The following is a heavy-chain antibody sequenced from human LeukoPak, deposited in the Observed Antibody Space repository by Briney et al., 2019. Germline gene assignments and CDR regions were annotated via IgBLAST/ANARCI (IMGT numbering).Heavy chain of an antibody. V-gene: IGHV3-21*01. CDR1: GFTFRVYS. Sequence: PGGSLRLSCAASGFTFRVYSMKWVRHAPGKGLEWVSYISSGNSYKYYGDSVKGRFTISRDNAKNSLYLQMNSLRAEDTAVYYCARGGYYTYYYYMDVWGKGTTVTVSS. J-gene: IGHJ6*03. D-gene: IGHD2/OR15-2a*01. CDR3: ARGGYYTYYYYMDV. CDR2: ISSGNSYK.